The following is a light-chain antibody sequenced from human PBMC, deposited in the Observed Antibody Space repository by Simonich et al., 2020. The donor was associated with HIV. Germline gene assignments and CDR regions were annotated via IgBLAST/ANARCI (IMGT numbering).Light chain of an antibody. CDR1: QSVSSY. CDR2: DAS. V-gene: IGKV3-11*01. Sequence: EIVLTQSPATLSLSPGERPTLSCRASQSVSSYLAWYQQKPGQAPRLRIYDASNRATGIPARFSGSGSGTDFTLTISSLEPEDFAVYYCQQRSNWLTFGGGTKVEIK. CDR3: QQRSNWLT. J-gene: IGKJ4*01.